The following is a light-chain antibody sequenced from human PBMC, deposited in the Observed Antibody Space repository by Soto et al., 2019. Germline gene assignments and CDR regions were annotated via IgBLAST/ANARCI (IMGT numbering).Light chain of an antibody. CDR3: QQLRNWPPWT. CDR1: QSVSSY. CDR2: DAS. Sequence: EIVLTQSPATLSLSPGERATLSCRASQSVSSYLAWYQQKPGQAPRLLIYDASNRATGIPARFSGSGSGTDFTLTISSLEPEDFAVYYCQQLRNWPPWTFGQGTKVEIK. V-gene: IGKV3-11*01. J-gene: IGKJ1*01.